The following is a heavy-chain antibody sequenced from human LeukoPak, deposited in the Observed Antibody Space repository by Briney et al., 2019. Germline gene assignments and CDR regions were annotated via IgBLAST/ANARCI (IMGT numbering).Heavy chain of an antibody. Sequence: ASVKVSCKASGYTFTGYYMHWVRQAPGQGLEWMGWINPNSGGTNYAQKFQGRVTMTRDTSASTAYMELSSLRSEDMAVYYCAREYYYDSSGYYGPHLGFDIWGQGTMVTVSS. CDR3: AREYYYDSSGYYGPHLGFDI. CDR2: INPNSGGT. D-gene: IGHD3-22*01. V-gene: IGHV1-2*02. J-gene: IGHJ3*02. CDR1: GYTFTGYY.